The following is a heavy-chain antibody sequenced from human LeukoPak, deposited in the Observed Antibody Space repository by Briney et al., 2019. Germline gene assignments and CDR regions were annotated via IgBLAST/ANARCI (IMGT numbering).Heavy chain of an antibody. CDR1: GYTLTELS. Sequence: ASVKVSCKVSGYTLTELSMHWVRQAPGKGLEWMGGFDPEDGETIYAQEFQGRVTMTEGTSTDTAYMELSSLRSEDTAVYYCATDPYSGYSGLWGQGTLVTVSS. V-gene: IGHV1-24*01. CDR3: ATDPYSGYSGL. CDR2: FDPEDGET. J-gene: IGHJ4*02. D-gene: IGHD5-12*01.